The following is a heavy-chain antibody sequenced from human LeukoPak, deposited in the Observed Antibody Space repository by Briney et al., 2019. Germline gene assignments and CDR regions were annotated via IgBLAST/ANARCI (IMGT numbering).Heavy chain of an antibody. D-gene: IGHD5-24*01. CDR2: IRGSGSST. Sequence: GGSLRLSCAASGFTLSSYDMSWVRQAPGKGLEWVSAIRGSGSSTYYADSVKGRFTISRDNSKNTLYLQMNSLRAEDTAVYYCAQNRRDAYNQVFDYWGQGTLVTVSS. CDR1: GFTLSSYD. CDR3: AQNRRDAYNQVFDY. J-gene: IGHJ4*02. V-gene: IGHV3-23*01.